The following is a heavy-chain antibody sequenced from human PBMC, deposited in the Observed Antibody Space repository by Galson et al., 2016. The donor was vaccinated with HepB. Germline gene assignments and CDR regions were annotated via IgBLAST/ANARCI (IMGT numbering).Heavy chain of an antibody. J-gene: IGHJ6*02. CDR2: VRRKVNNYAT. Sequence: SLRLSCAASGFTISGSAMHWVRQASGKGLEWIGHVRRKVNNYATAYSTSVRGRFTISRDDSENTAYLEMNSLQIEDTAVYYCTRQRYYYSRGPLGYYFGLDVWGQGTTVTVSS. CDR1: GFTISGSA. V-gene: IGHV3-73*01. D-gene: IGHD2-15*01. CDR3: TRQRYYYSRGPLGYYFGLDV.